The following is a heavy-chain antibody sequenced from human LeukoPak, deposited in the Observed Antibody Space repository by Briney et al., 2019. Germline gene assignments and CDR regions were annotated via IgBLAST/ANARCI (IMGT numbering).Heavy chain of an antibody. CDR1: GGSISSSSYY. J-gene: IGHJ4*02. V-gene: IGHV4-39*07. CDR2: IHYSGST. D-gene: IGHD5-24*01. Sequence: SETLSLTCTVSGGSISSSSYYWGWIRQPPGKGLEWIGSIHYSGSTYYNPSLKSRVTISVDTSKNQFSLKLSSVTAADTAVYYCAKDPEKWLQLRLGFSDWGQGTLVTVSS. CDR3: AKDPEKWLQLRLGFSD.